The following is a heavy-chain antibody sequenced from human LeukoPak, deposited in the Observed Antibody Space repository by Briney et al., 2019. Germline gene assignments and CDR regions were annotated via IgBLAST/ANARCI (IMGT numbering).Heavy chain of an antibody. D-gene: IGHD6-19*01. Sequence: PGGSLRLSCAASGFTFSSYGMHWVRQAPGKGLEWVAFIRYDGSNKYYADSVKGRFTISRDNSKNTLYLQMNSLRAEDTAVYYCARQYIGQWLVLFDYWGQGTLVTVSS. CDR3: ARQYIGQWLVLFDY. J-gene: IGHJ4*02. CDR2: IRYDGSNK. V-gene: IGHV3-30*02. CDR1: GFTFSSYG.